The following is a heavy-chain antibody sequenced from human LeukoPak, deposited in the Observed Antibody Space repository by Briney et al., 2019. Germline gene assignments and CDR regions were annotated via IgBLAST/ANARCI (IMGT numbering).Heavy chain of an antibody. D-gene: IGHD3-22*01. Sequence: ASVKVSCKASGYIFTGYHIHWVRQAPGQGLEWMGLISPNSGGTNYAQKFQGRVSMTMDTPISTAYMELSRLSSDDTAVYYCARDLDTYYYDSSAYSSREDYWGQGTLVTVSS. J-gene: IGHJ4*02. V-gene: IGHV1-2*02. CDR2: ISPNSGGT. CDR1: GYIFTGYH. CDR3: ARDLDTYYYDSSAYSSREDY.